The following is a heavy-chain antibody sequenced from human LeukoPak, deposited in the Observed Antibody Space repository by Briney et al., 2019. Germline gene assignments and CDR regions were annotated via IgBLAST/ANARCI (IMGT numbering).Heavy chain of an antibody. CDR1: GFTSSSYA. CDR2: ISNSGGDT. J-gene: IGHJ1*01. D-gene: IGHD2-15*01. Sequence: GGSLRLACAASGFTSSSYAMSWVRQAPGKGLEWVAAISNSGGDTFYSDSGKGRFTIARDNSKNTLYLQMNSLRVDDTAVYYCAQQLGYCSGGTCYFTYWGQGTLVTVSS. V-gene: IGHV3-23*01. CDR3: AQQLGYCSGGTCYFTY.